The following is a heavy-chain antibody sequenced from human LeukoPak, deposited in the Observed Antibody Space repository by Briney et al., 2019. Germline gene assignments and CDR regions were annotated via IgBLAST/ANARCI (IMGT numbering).Heavy chain of an antibody. D-gene: IGHD3-10*01. J-gene: IGHJ4*02. CDR1: GGTFSSYA. CDR3: ARSLGSQEGFDY. Sequence: SVKVSCKASGGTFSSYAISWVRQAPGQGLEWMGGIIPIFGTANYAQKFQGRVTITTDESTGTAYMELSSLRSEDTAVYYCARSLGSQEGFDYWGQGTLVTVSS. V-gene: IGHV1-69*05. CDR2: IIPIFGTA.